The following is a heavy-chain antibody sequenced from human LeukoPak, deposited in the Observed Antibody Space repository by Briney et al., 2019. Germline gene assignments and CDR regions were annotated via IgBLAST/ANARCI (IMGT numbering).Heavy chain of an antibody. Sequence: ASVTVSFTASGGTFTIYAISWVRHAPGQGLGRMGGIIPIFGTANYAQKFQGRVTITADESTSTAYMELSSLRSEDTAVYYCASLDSSGYFAPNWFDPWGQGTLVTVSS. CDR2: IIPIFGTA. J-gene: IGHJ5*02. V-gene: IGHV1-69*01. CDR3: ASLDSSGYFAPNWFDP. D-gene: IGHD3-22*01. CDR1: GGTFTIYA.